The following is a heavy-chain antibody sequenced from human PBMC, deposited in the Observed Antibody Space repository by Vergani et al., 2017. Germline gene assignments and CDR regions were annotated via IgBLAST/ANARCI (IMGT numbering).Heavy chain of an antibody. J-gene: IGHJ5*02. CDR3: ARPDIAAALWVGFDP. Sequence: QVQLVQSGAEVKKPGASVKVSCKASGYTFTGYYMHWVRQAPGQGLEWMGWINPNSGGTNYAQKFQGRVTMTRDTYISTAYMELSRLRSDDTAVYYCARPDIAAALWVGFDPWGQGTLVTVSS. D-gene: IGHD6-13*01. V-gene: IGHV1-2*02. CDR2: INPNSGGT. CDR1: GYTFTGYY.